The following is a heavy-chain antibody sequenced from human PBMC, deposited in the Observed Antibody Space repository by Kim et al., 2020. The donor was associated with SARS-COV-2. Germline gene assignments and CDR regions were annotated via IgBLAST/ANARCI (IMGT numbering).Heavy chain of an antibody. CDR2: ISYDGSHK. V-gene: IGHV3-33*05. CDR1: GFSFSSFA. D-gene: IGHD1-26*01. CDR3: AREWTFVTESYFDP. J-gene: IGHJ5*02. Sequence: GGSLRLSCAASGFSFSSFAMHWVRQAPGRGLEWVTLISYDGSHKYYADSVKGRFTISRDNSKNTLYLEMNSLRDEDAAVYYCAREWTFVTESYFDPWGQGTLVIVSS.